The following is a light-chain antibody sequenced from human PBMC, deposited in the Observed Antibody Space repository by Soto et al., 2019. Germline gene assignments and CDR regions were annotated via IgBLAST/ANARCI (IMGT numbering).Light chain of an antibody. CDR3: QQYGSSPLT. J-gene: IGKJ4*01. CDR1: QSVSSN. V-gene: IGKV3-20*01. Sequence: EIVLTQSPGTLSLSPGERATLSCRASQSVSSNLAWYQQKPGQAPRLLIYGASNRATGIPDRFSGSGSGTDFTLTINRLEPEDFAMYYCQQYGSSPLTFGGGTKVDIK. CDR2: GAS.